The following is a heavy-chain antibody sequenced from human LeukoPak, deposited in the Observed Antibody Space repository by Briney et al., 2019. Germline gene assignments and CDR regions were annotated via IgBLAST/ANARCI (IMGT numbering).Heavy chain of an antibody. CDR3: AREGMNGYSTYYFDY. V-gene: IGHV4-4*07. D-gene: IGHD2-15*01. CDR1: GGSISSYY. Sequence: NPSETLSLTCTVSGGSISSYYWSWIRQPAGKGLEWIGRIYTSGSTNYNPSLKSRVTMSVDTSKNQFSLKLSSVTAADTAVYYCAREGMNGYSTYYFDYWGQGTLVTVSS. CDR2: IYTSGST. J-gene: IGHJ4*02.